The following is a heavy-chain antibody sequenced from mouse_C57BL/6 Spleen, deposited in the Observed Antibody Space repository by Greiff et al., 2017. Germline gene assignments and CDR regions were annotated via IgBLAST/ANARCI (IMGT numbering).Heavy chain of an antibody. J-gene: IGHJ3*01. D-gene: IGHD1-1*01. CDR1: GYSITSGYD. CDR3: ARDRITTVVAPFAY. V-gene: IGHV3-1*01. CDR2: ISYSGST. Sequence: EVKVVESGPGMVKPSQSLSLTCTVTGYSITSGYDWHWIRHFPGNKLEWMGYISYSGSTNYNPSLKSRISITHDTSKNHFFLKLNSVTTEDTATYYCARDRITTVVAPFAYWGQGTLVTVSA.